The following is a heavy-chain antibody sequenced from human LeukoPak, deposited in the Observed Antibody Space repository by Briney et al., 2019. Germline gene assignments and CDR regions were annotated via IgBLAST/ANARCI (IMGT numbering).Heavy chain of an antibody. V-gene: IGHV3-30*02. J-gene: IGHJ5*02. CDR2: IRYDGSNK. Sequence: GGSLRLSCAASGFTFSSYGMHWVRQAPGKGLEWVAFIRYDGSNKYYADSVKGRFTISRDNSKNTLYLQMNSLRAEDTAVYYCARDPSSGWYLKGWFDPWGQGTLVTVSS. CDR3: ARDPSSGWYLKGWFDP. D-gene: IGHD6-19*01. CDR1: GFTFSSYG.